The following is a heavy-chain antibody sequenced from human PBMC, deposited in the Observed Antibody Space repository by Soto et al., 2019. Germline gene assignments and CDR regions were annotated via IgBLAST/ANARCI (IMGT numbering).Heavy chain of an antibody. J-gene: IGHJ6*02. V-gene: IGHV4-31*03. CDR2: IYYSGST. Sequence: LSLTCTVSGGPISSGGYYWSWIRQHPGKGLEWIGYIYYSGSTYYNPSLKSRVTISVDTSKNQFSLKLSSVTAADTAVYYCARADGSGRYYYGMDVWGQGTTVTVSS. CDR3: ARADGSGRYYYGMDV. D-gene: IGHD3-10*01. CDR1: GGPISSGGYY.